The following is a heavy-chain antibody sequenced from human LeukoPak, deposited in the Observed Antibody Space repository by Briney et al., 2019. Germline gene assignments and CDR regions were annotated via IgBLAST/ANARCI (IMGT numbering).Heavy chain of an antibody. CDR1: GFTFSSYA. J-gene: IGHJ5*02. CDR3: ANHASGYYNNWFDP. V-gene: IGHV3-23*01. CDR2: IGGSGGST. Sequence: GGSLRLSCAASGFTFSSYAMSWVRQAPGKGLEWVSAIGGSGGSTYYADSVKGGFTIYRDNSKNTLYLQMNSLRAEDTAVYYCANHASGYYNNWFDPWGQGTQVSVSS. D-gene: IGHD3-22*01.